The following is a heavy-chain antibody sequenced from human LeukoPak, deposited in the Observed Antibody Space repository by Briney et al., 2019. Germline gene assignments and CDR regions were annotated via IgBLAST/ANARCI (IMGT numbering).Heavy chain of an antibody. V-gene: IGHV4-38-2*02. Sequence: SETLSLTCTVSGYSISSGYYWGWIRPPPGKGLEWIGSIFHSGSTYYNPSLKSRVTISVDTSKNQFSLKLSSVTAADTAVYYCARDRGYSHYYFDYWGQGTLVTASS. CDR2: IFHSGST. CDR3: ARDRGYSHYYFDY. J-gene: IGHJ4*02. CDR1: GYSISSGYY. D-gene: IGHD4-11*01.